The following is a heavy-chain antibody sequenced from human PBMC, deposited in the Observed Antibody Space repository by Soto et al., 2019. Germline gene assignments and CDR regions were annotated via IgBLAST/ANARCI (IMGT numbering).Heavy chain of an antibody. CDR3: AREKWGSGSRWPDY. V-gene: IGHV1-3*01. CDR1: GYTYISYS. J-gene: IGHJ4*02. Sequence: ASVKVSCKASGYTYISYSMHWVRQAPGQRLEWMGWINVGNGNTKYSQNFQGRVTINQDTSASTAYMELSSLTSEDTAVYYCAREKWGSGSRWPDYWGQGTLVTVSS. D-gene: IGHD6-19*01. CDR2: INVGNGNT.